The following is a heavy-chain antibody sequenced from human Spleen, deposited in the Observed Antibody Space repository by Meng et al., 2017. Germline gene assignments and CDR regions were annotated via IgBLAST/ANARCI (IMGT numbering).Heavy chain of an antibody. D-gene: IGHD1-1*01. V-gene: IGHV7-4-1*02. Sequence: QEQLVQSGEEVKEPGAPVKVPCKPSGNNFPYYYIHWVRRAPGQGLEWMGWINTNTLDPTYAQGLTGRFVFTLDTSVSTAFLQISSLKGEDTAVYYCARGFNWDIRSGGFGSWGQGTLVTVSS. J-gene: IGHJ5*01. CDR1: GNNFPYYY. CDR2: INTNTLDP. CDR3: ARGFNWDIRSGGFGS.